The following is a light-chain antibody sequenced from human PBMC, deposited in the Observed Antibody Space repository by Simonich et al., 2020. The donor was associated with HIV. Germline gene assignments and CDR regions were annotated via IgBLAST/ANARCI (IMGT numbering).Light chain of an antibody. CDR3: MHSIQFPRT. J-gene: IGKJ1*01. V-gene: IGKV2D-29*02. Sequence: DIVMTQTPLSLSVTPGQPASISCKSSQSLLHTDGKTDFYWYLQKPGQSPQLLIYDVSNRFSGVPDRFSGSGSGTDFTLKISRVEAEDVGVYYCMHSIQFPRTFGQGTKVEIK. CDR1: QSLLHTDGKTD. CDR2: DVS.